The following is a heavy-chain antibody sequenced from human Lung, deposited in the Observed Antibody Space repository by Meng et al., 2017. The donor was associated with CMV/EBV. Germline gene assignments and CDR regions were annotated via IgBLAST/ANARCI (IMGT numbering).Heavy chain of an antibody. CDR2: FYSSGTI. V-gene: IGHV4-61*01. CDR3: ARDRGDYAGNSGIFDY. Sequence: GSISGYRSYFACIRQPPGKGPEYIVCFYSSGTITYNPSLRSRVTISADTSSNQVSLNLTSVAAADTAMYYCARDRGDYAGNSGIFDYWGPGILVTVSS. D-gene: IGHD4-23*01. J-gene: IGHJ4*02. CDR1: GSISGYRSY.